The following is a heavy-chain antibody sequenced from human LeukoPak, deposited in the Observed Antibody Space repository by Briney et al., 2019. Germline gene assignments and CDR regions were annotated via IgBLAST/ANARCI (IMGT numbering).Heavy chain of an antibody. D-gene: IGHD6-13*01. CDR3: ARDRPGGSSLDY. CDR1: GGSISSSSYY. Sequence: PSETLSLTCTVSGGSISSSSYYWGWIRQPPGTGLEWIGSIYYSGSTYYNPSLKSRVTISVDTSKNQFSLKLSSVTAADTAVYYCARDRPGGSSLDYWGQGTLVTVSS. J-gene: IGHJ4*02. V-gene: IGHV4-39*02. CDR2: IYYSGST.